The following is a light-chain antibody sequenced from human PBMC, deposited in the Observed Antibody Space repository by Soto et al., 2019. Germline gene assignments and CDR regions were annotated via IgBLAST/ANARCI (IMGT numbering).Light chain of an antibody. J-gene: IGLJ2*01. V-gene: IGLV4-69*01. CDR2: VNSDGSH. CDR3: QTWGTDIHVV. Sequence: QPVLTQSPSASASLGASVKLTCTLSSGHSSYAIAWHQQQPEKGPRYLMKVNSDGSHSKGDGIPDRLSGFSSGAERYLTISSLQSEDEADYYCQTWGTDIHVVFGGGTKLTVL. CDR1: SGHSSYA.